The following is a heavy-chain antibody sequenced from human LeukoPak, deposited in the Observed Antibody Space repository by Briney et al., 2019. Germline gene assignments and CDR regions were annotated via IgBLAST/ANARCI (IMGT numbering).Heavy chain of an antibody. D-gene: IGHD6-13*01. Sequence: PGGSLRLSCAASGFTFSSYGMHWVRQAPGKGLEWVAFIRYDGSNKYYADSVKGRFTISRDNSKNTLYPQMNSLRAEDTAVYYCAKEYSSSWYGYDYFQHWARAPWSPSPQ. CDR3: AKEYSSSWYGYDYFQH. CDR2: IRYDGSNK. J-gene: IGHJ1*01. V-gene: IGHV3-30*02. CDR1: GFTFSSYG.